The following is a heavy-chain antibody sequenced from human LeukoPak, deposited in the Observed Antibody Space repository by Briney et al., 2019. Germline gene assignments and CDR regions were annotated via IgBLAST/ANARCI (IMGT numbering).Heavy chain of an antibody. CDR3: AKDLYYYDSSGYYGAPFDY. D-gene: IGHD3-22*01. CDR1: GFTFSSYA. J-gene: IGHJ4*02. V-gene: IGHV3-23*01. CDR2: ISGSGGST. Sequence: GGSLRLSCAASGFTFSSYAMSWVRQAPGKGLEWVSAISGSGGSTYYADSVKGRFTISRDNSKNTLYLQMNSLRAEDTAVYYCAKDLYYYDSSGYYGAPFDYWGQGTLVTVSS.